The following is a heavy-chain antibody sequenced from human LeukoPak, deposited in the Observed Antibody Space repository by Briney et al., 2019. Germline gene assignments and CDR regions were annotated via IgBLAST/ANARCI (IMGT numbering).Heavy chain of an antibody. CDR1: GFTFSTYW. V-gene: IGHV3-7*01. CDR3: VRTDSSGSRAN. Sequence: GGSLRLSCAASGFTFSTYWMSWVRQAPGKGLEWVANINQDGSQKYYVDSVKGRFTISRDNAKNSLYLQMNSPRAEDTAVYYCVRTDSSGSRANWGQGTLVTVSS. CDR2: INQDGSQK. J-gene: IGHJ4*02. D-gene: IGHD3-22*01.